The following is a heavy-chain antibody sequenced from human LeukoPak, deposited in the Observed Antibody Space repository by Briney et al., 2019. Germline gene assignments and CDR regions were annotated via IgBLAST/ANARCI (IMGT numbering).Heavy chain of an antibody. Sequence: PGGSLRLSCAASGFTFSSYEMNWVRQAPGKGLEWVSYISSGSTIYYADSVKGRFTISRDNAKNSLYLQMNSLRAEDTAVYYCARVHGSYYNAFDIWGQGTMVTVSS. D-gene: IGHD1-26*01. CDR1: GFTFSSYE. CDR2: ISSGSTI. CDR3: ARVHGSYYNAFDI. J-gene: IGHJ3*02. V-gene: IGHV3-48*03.